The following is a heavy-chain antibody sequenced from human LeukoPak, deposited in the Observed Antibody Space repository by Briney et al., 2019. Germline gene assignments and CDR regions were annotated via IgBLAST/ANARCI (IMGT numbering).Heavy chain of an antibody. CDR2: ISYDGTSE. CDR3: ARARQNPSGYHPSYFDY. J-gene: IGHJ4*02. D-gene: IGHD3-22*01. CDR1: GFTFSSYA. Sequence: GRSLRLSCAASGFTFSSYAIHWVRQAPGKGLEWVADISYDGTSEYYAGSVKGRFTTSRDNSKNTLYLQMNSLRAEDTAVYYCARARQNPSGYHPSYFDYWGQGTLVTVSS. V-gene: IGHV3-30*04.